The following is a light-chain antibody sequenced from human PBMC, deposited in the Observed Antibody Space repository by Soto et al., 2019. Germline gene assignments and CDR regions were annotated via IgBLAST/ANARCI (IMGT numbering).Light chain of an antibody. CDR2: EVS. J-gene: IGLJ1*01. CDR3: SSYTSSSNLGFYV. Sequence: QSVLTQPASVSGSPGQSITISCTGTSSDVGGYNYVSWYQQHPGKAPKLMIYEVSNRPSGVSNRFSGSKSGNTASLTISGLQAEDEADYYCSSYTSSSNLGFYVLGNGTKVT. CDR1: SSDVGGYNY. V-gene: IGLV2-14*01.